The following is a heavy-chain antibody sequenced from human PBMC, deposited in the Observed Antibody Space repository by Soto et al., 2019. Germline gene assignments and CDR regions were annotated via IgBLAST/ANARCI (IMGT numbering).Heavy chain of an antibody. D-gene: IGHD3-22*01. J-gene: IGHJ4*02. V-gene: IGHV3-9*01. CDR1: GFTFEDYA. CDR3: AKERSSSGEYDPSLAS. Sequence: EVQLVESGGGLVQPGRSLRLSCAASGFTFEDYAMYWVRQAPGKGLEWVSRISWNGDSRGSADSVRGRFTISRDNAKRSLLLQMNSLRPKYTALYYCAKERSSSGEYDPSLASWGQGTVVTVSS. CDR2: ISWNGDSR.